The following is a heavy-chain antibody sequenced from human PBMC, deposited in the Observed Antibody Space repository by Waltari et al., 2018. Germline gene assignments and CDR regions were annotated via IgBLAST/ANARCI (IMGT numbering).Heavy chain of an antibody. J-gene: IGHJ4*02. Sequence: EVQLLESGGGLVQPGGSLRLSCAPPGFTFSNYAMSWVRQAPGKGLEWVSAISGSGGNTYYADSVKGRFTISRDNSKNTVYLQMNSLRAEDTAVYYCSTHFFDYWGQGTLVTVSS. CDR2: ISGSGGNT. CDR1: GFTFSNYA. V-gene: IGHV3-23*01. CDR3: STHFFDY.